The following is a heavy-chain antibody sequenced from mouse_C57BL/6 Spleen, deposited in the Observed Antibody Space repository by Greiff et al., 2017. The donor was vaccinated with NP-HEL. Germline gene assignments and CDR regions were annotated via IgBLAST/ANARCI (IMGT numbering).Heavy chain of an antibody. CDR2: IHPNSGST. Sequence: QVQLQQPGAELVKPGASVKLSCKASGYTFTSYWMHWVKQRPGQGLEWIGMIHPNSGSTNYNEKFKSKATLTVDKSSSTAYMQLSSLTSEDSAVYYCARSATVVNYFDYWGQGTTLTVSS. CDR3: ARSATVVNYFDY. J-gene: IGHJ2*01. D-gene: IGHD1-1*01. V-gene: IGHV1-64*01. CDR1: GYTFTSYW.